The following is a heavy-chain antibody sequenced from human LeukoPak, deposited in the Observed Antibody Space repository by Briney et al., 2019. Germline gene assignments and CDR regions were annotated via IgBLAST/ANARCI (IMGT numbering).Heavy chain of an antibody. CDR3: AREWVKLDDAFDI. CDR2: IYTSGST. J-gene: IGHJ3*02. Sequence: SETLSLTCTVSAGSISSYYWSWIRQPAGKGLEWIGRIYTSGSTNYNRSLKSRVTMSVDTSKNQFSLKLSSVTAADTAVYYCAREWVKLDDAFDIWGQGTMVTVSS. D-gene: IGHD1-1*01. V-gene: IGHV4-4*07. CDR1: AGSISSYY.